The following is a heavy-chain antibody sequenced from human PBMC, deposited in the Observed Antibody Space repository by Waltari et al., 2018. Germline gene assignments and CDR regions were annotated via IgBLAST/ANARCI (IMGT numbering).Heavy chain of an antibody. CDR1: GGTFSSYT. D-gene: IGHD2-2*02. CDR3: ARYTHWYFDL. J-gene: IGHJ2*01. Sequence: QVQLVQSGAEVKKPGSSVKVSCKASGGTFSSYTISWVRQAPGHGLEWMGRIIPTLGIANYAQKFQGRDTITADKSTSTAYKELSSLISEDTAVYYCARYTHWYFDLWGRGTLVTVSS. V-gene: IGHV1-69*02. CDR2: IIPTLGIA.